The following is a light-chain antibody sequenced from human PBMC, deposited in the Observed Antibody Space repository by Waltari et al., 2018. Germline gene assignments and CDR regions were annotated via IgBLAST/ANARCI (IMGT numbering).Light chain of an antibody. CDR3: QQYYSIPYT. J-gene: IGKJ2*01. Sequence: DIVMTQSPLSLPVTPGEPASIFCRSSQSLLHSSGYNYLGGYLQKPGQSPGLLIYWASTRESGVPDRFSGSGSGTDFTLTISSLQAEDVAVYYCQQYYSIPYTFGQGTKLEI. CDR1: QSLLHSSGYNY. CDR2: WAS. V-gene: IGKV2-28*01.